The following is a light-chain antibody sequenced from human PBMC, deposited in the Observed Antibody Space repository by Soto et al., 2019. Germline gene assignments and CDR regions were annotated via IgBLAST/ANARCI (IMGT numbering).Light chain of an antibody. CDR1: QTISSW. CDR3: QQSYSIPIT. V-gene: IGKV1-5*03. Sequence: DIQMTQSPSTLSGSVGDRVTITCRASQTISSWLAWYQQKPGKAPKLLIYKASSLESGVPSRFSGSGSGTEFTLTISSLQPEDFATYYCQQSYSIPITFGQGTRLEIK. CDR2: KAS. J-gene: IGKJ5*01.